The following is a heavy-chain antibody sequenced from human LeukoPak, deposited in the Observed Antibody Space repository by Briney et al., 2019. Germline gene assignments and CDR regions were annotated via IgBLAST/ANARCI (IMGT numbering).Heavy chain of an antibody. Sequence: PSETLSLTCTVSGGSISGYYWSWIRQPAGKGLEWVGRIYTSGSTNYNPSLKGRLAISLDKSRNQFSLKLSSVTAADTAVYYCARERPTVTTEVDSWGQGILVTVSS. CDR1: GGSISGYY. CDR2: IYTSGST. V-gene: IGHV4-4*07. CDR3: ARERPTVTTEVDS. D-gene: IGHD4-17*01. J-gene: IGHJ4*02.